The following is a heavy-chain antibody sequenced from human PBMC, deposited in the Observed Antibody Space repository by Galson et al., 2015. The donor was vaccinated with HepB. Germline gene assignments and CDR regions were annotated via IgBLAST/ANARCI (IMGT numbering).Heavy chain of an antibody. CDR1: GFTFSSYA. Sequence: SLRLSCAASGFTFSSYAMHWVRQAPGKGLEWVAVISYDGSNKYYADSVKGRFTISRDNSKNTLYLQMNSLRAEDTAVYYCARATTGYSSRGWLDYWGQGTLVTVSS. J-gene: IGHJ4*02. D-gene: IGHD6-13*01. V-gene: IGHV3-30*04. CDR3: ARATTGYSSRGWLDY. CDR2: ISYDGSNK.